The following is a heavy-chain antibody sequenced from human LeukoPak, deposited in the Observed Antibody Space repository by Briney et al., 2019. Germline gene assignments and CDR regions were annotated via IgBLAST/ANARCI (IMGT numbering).Heavy chain of an antibody. Sequence: QSGGSLRLSCAASGFTFSSYGMPWVRQAPGKGLEWVAVISYDGSNKYYADSVKGRFTISRDNSKNTLYLQMNSLRAEDTAVYYCARGTAMVLHYWGQGTLVTVSS. J-gene: IGHJ4*02. CDR3: ARGTAMVLHY. CDR1: GFTFSSYG. CDR2: ISYDGSNK. V-gene: IGHV3-30*04. D-gene: IGHD5-18*01.